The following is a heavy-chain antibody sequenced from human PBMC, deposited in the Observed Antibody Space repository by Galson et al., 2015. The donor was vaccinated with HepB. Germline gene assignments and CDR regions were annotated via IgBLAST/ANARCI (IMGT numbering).Heavy chain of an antibody. J-gene: IGHJ4*02. Sequence: SLRLSCAASGFTFSSYAMSWVRQAPGKGLEWVSAISGSGGSTYYADSVKGRFTISRDNSKNTLYLQMNSLRAEDTAVYYCAEDHRHYCSSTSCYTGYWGQGTLVTVSS. V-gene: IGHV3-23*01. CDR3: AEDHRHYCSSTSCYTGY. CDR1: GFTFSSYA. D-gene: IGHD2-2*02. CDR2: ISGSGGST.